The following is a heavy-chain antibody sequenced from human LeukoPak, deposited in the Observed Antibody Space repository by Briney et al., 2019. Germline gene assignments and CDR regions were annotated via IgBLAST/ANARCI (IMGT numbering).Heavy chain of an antibody. CDR3: ARQAVTTGWYFDY. V-gene: IGHV1-46*01. CDR1: GYTFTSYY. J-gene: IGHJ4*02. Sequence: ASVKVSCKASGYTFTSYYLHWVRQAPGQGLEWMGIFNPRDGRATYTQKFQGRVTMTRDTSTSTVYMDLSSLRSDDTAVYYCARQAVTTGWYFDYWGQGTLVAVSS. D-gene: IGHD4-17*01. CDR2: FNPRDGRA.